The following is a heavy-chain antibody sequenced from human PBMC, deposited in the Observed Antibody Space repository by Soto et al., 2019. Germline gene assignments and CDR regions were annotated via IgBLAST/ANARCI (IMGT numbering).Heavy chain of an antibody. V-gene: IGHV1-69*13. CDR2: IIPIFGTA. D-gene: IGHD4-17*01. J-gene: IGHJ4*02. CDR1: GGTFSSYS. CDR3: ARMPLPRTRPVTPYFDY. Sequence: ASVKVSCKASGGTFSSYSISWVRQAPGQGLEWMGGIIPIFGTANYAQKFQGRVTITADESTSTAYMELRSLRSEDTAVYYCARMPLPRTRPVTPYFDYWGQGTLVTVSS.